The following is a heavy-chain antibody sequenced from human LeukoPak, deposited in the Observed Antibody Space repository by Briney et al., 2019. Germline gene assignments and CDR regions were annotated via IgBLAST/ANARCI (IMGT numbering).Heavy chain of an antibody. J-gene: IGHJ3*02. CDR3: AKDYSITMIVVVTEHAFDI. D-gene: IGHD3-22*01. CDR2: ISGSGGST. Sequence: GGSLRLSCAASGFTFSSYAMSWVRQAPGKGLEWVSAISGSGGSTYYADSVKGRFTISRDNSKNTLYLQMNSLRAEDTAVYYCAKDYSITMIVVVTEHAFDIWGQGTMVTVSS. V-gene: IGHV3-23*01. CDR1: GFTFSSYA.